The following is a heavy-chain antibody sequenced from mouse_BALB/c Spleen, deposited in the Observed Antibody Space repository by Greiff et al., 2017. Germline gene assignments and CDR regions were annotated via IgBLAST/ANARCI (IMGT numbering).Heavy chain of an antibody. CDR2: ISSGGSYT. D-gene: IGHD2-2*01. J-gene: IGHJ2*01. CDR1: GFTFSSYA. V-gene: IGHV5-9-3*01. CDR3: ARHLAGTYGYDGFDY. Sequence: EVQGVESGGGLVKPGGSLKLSCAASGFTFSSYAMSWVRQTPEKRLEWVATISSGGSYTYYPDSVKGRFTISRDNAKNTLYLQMSSLRSEDTAMYYCARHLAGTYGYDGFDYWGQGTTLTVSS.